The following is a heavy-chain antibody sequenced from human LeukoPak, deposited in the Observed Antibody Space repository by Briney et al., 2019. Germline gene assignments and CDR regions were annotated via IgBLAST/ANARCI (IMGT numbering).Heavy chain of an antibody. CDR1: GFTLSSYG. CDR3: VKERYNWNYFFDY. J-gene: IGHJ4*02. D-gene: IGHD1-7*01. Sequence: GGSLRLSCAASGFTLSSYGMHWVRQAPGKGLEWVAVISYDGSNKHYADSVKGRFTISRDNSKNTLYLQMNSLRAEDTAVYYCVKERYNWNYFFDYWGQGILVTVSS. V-gene: IGHV3-30*18. CDR2: ISYDGSNK.